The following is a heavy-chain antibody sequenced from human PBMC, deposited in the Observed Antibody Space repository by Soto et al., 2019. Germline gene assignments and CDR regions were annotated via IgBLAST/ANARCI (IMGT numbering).Heavy chain of an antibody. Sequence: GSLRLSCAASGVTFSGAAMHWVRQASGKGLEWVGHIRTSSNNYATAYAASVTGRFTISRDDSKSTAYLQMNSLKTEDTAVYYCTGSAKGYWGQGTQVTVSS. D-gene: IGHD6-19*01. CDR1: GVTFSGAA. CDR3: TGSAKGY. CDR2: IRTSSNNYAT. V-gene: IGHV3-73*01. J-gene: IGHJ4*02.